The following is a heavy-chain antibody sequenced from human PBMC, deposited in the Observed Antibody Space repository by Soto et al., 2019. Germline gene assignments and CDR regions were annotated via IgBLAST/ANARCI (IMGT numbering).Heavy chain of an antibody. CDR2: ISSSSSYI. V-gene: IGHV3-21*01. J-gene: IGHJ4*02. Sequence: EVQLVESGGGLVKPGGSLRLSCAASGFTFSSYSMNWVRQAPGKGLEWVSSISSSSSYIYYADSVKGRFTISRDNAKNPPQLQMNSLRAEDTAVYYCAREQPGYSYGYGLGYWGQGTLVTVSS. D-gene: IGHD5-18*01. CDR3: AREQPGYSYGYGLGY. CDR1: GFTFSSYS.